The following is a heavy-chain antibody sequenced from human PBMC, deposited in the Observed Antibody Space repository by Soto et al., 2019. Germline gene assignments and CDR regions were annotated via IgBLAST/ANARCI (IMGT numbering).Heavy chain of an antibody. CDR1: GFTFSSYG. J-gene: IGHJ4*01. D-gene: IGHD7-27*01. V-gene: IGHV3-21*01. CDR3: AREGVTNSTDYYFDL. CDR2: ISSSSSYI. Sequence: PGGSRIISCAASGFTFSSYGMNWVRQAPGKGLEWVSSISSSSSYIYYADSVKGRFTISRDNAKTSLYLQMDSLRPEDTAIYYCAREGVTNSTDYYFDLWGHGALVNVSS.